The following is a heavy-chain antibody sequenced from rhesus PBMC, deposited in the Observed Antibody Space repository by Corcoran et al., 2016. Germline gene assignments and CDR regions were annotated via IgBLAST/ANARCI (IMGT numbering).Heavy chain of an antibody. V-gene: IGHV4-173*01. J-gene: IGHJ6*01. CDR2: SSGNDGGT. Sequence: QLQLQESGPGLVKPSETLSLTCVVFGGPLRDNWWNGIRQAPGKGLEWFGRSSGNDGGTRFNPPLKIRVTISTGRSNNPFSLKLTSVTAADTAIYYCAKQGHKGAPSYYGFDSWGQGVVVTVSS. CDR3: AKQGHKGAPSYYGFDS. D-gene: IGHD2-39*01. CDR1: GGPLRDNW.